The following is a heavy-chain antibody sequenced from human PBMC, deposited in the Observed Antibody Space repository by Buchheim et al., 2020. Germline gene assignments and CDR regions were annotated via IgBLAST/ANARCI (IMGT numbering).Heavy chain of an antibody. CDR3: AKGTSGSYYYYYYYGMDV. V-gene: IGHV3-23*01. D-gene: IGHD1-26*01. J-gene: IGHJ6*02. Sequence: EVQLLESGGGLVQPGGSLRLSCAASGFTFSSYAMSWVRQAPGKGLEWVSAISGSGGSTYYADSVKGRFTISRDNSKNTLYLQMNSLRAEDTAVYYCAKGTSGSYYYYYYYGMDVWGQGTT. CDR2: ISGSGGST. CDR1: GFTFSSYA.